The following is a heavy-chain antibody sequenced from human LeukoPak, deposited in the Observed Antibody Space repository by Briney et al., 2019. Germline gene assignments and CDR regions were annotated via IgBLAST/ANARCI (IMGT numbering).Heavy chain of an antibody. CDR2: ISYDGSNK. V-gene: IGHV3-30*04. D-gene: IGHD5-12*01. CDR3: ARGGGGYDCYLDY. Sequence: GGSLRLSCAAPGFTFSSYAMHWVRQAPGKGLEWVAVISYDGSNKYYADSVKGRFTISRDNSKNTLYLQMNSLRAEDTAVYYCARGGGGYDCYLDYWGQGTLVTVSS. CDR1: GFTFSSYA. J-gene: IGHJ4*02.